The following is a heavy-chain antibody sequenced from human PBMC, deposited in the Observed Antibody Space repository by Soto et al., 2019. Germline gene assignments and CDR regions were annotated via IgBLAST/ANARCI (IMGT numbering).Heavy chain of an antibody. D-gene: IGHD3-16*01. J-gene: IGHJ6*02. CDR2: ISYDGDNK. V-gene: IGHV3-30-3*01. Sequence: QAHLVESGGGVVQPGRSLTLSCAASGFTFRNYAMHWVRQAPGKGLEWVATISYDGDNKYYTDSVKGPFTISRDNSKNTLYLQMNSLRPEDTAVYYCARPWGQLSTYYYGMDTWGQGTTVTVSS. CDR1: GFTFRNYA. CDR3: ARPWGQLSTYYYGMDT.